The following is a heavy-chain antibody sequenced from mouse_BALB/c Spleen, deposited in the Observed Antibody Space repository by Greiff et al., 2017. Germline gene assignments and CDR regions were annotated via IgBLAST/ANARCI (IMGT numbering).Heavy chain of an antibody. J-gene: IGHJ4*01. CDR2: ISDGGSYT. CDR3: ARVPITTATAMDY. Sequence: EVKLVESGGGLVKPGGSLKLSCAASGFTFSDYYMYWVRQTPEKRLEWVATISDGGSYTYYPDSVKGRFTISRDNAKNNLYLQMSSLKSEDTAMYYCARVPITTATAMDYWGQGTSVTVSS. V-gene: IGHV5-4*02. CDR1: GFTFSDYY. D-gene: IGHD1-1*01.